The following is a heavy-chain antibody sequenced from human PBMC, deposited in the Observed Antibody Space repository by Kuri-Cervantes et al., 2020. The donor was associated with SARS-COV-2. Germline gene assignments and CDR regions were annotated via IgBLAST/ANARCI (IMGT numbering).Heavy chain of an antibody. CDR3: ARDVAAGRAYYYYMDV. D-gene: IGHD6-13*01. J-gene: IGHJ6*03. V-gene: IGHV3-21*01. Sequence: GGSLRLSCAASGFTFSSYSMNWVRQAPGKGLEWVSSISSNSSYIYYADSVKGRFTISRDNAKDSLYLQMNSLRAEDTAVYYCARDVAAGRAYYYYMDVWGKGTTVTVSS. CDR1: GFTFSSYS. CDR2: ISSNSSYI.